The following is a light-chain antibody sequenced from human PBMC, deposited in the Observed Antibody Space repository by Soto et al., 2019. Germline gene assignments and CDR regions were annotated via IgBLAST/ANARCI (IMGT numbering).Light chain of an antibody. J-gene: IGKJ5*01. Sequence: EIVMTQSPATLSVSPGERATLSCRASQSVSSNLAWYQQKPGQAPRLLIYGASTRATGIPARFSCSGSGTDFTLTISSLQSEDFAIYYCQQYNNWLFTFGLRTRLEIK. V-gene: IGKV3-15*01. CDR3: QQYNNWLFT. CDR1: QSVSSN. CDR2: GAS.